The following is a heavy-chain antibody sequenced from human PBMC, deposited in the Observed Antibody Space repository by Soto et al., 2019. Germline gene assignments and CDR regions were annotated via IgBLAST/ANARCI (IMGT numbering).Heavy chain of an antibody. CDR2: IFPLTDIP. CDR3: ARGPLVVLNYFES. CDR1: GGTFRNYP. J-gene: IGHJ4*02. Sequence: QVQLVQSGTEVKKPGSSVKVSCKASGGTFRNYPINWVRQAPGQGLEWMGSIFPLTDIPDYAQNFQARLTITXDXTTSTAYMELISLTSDDTAMYFCARGPLVVLNYFESWGQGTLVTVSS. V-gene: IGHV1-69*02.